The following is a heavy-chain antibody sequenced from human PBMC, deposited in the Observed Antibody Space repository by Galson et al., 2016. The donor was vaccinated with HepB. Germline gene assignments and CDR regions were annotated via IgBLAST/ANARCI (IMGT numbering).Heavy chain of an antibody. V-gene: IGHV3-33*08. J-gene: IGHJ4*02. CDR2: IWYDGSNK. CDR3: ARDSGYHSFDY. CDR1: GFTFSAYA. D-gene: IGHD3-22*01. Sequence: SLRLSCAASGFTFSAYAMHWVRQAPGKGLEWVAVIWYDGSNKYYADSVKGRFTISRDNSKNTLYLQMNSLRAEDTAVYYCARDSGYHSFDYWGQGTLVTVSS.